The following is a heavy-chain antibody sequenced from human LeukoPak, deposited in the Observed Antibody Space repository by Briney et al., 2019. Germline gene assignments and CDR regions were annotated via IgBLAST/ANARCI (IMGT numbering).Heavy chain of an antibody. Sequence: SETLSLTCGVYGGPFSGYYWSWIRQPPGKGLEWIGEINHSGSTNYNPSLKSRVTISVDTSKNQFSLKLSSVTAADTAVYYCARDLVRGVINWLDPWGQGTLVTVSS. D-gene: IGHD3-10*01. J-gene: IGHJ5*02. CDR2: INHSGST. V-gene: IGHV4-34*01. CDR1: GGPFSGYY. CDR3: ARDLVRGVINWLDP.